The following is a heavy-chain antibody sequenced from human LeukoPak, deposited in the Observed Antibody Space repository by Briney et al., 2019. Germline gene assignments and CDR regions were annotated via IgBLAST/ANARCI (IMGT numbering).Heavy chain of an antibody. CDR1: GYTFTGHY. V-gene: IGHV1-2*02. J-gene: IGHJ4*02. CDR3: ARGGWELLRTSFDY. D-gene: IGHD1-26*01. CDR2: IKPNSGGT. Sequence: GSVMISCKASGYTFTGHYMHWVRRAPGQGLEWMGWIKPNSGGTSHAQKFQGRGTMTRDTSISTAYMELRRLTSDDTAVYYRARGGWELLRTSFDYWGQGTLVTVSS.